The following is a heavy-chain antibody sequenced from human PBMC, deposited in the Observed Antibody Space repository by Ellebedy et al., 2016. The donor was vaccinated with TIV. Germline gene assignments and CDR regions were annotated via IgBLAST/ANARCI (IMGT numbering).Heavy chain of an antibody. CDR1: GFTFSTYW. CDR2: INTDGSTT. D-gene: IGHD4-23*01. CDR3: ARSAYYGGKGYYFDY. Sequence: GESLKISXAASGFTFSTYWMHWVRQAPEKGLLWVSRINTDGSTTTYADSVKGRFTISRDNAENTLYLQMNSLRAEDTAVYYCARSAYYGGKGYYFDYWGQGTLVTVSS. J-gene: IGHJ4*02. V-gene: IGHV3-74*01.